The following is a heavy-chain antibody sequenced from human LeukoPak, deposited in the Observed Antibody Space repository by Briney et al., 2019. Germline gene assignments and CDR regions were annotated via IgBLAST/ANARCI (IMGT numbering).Heavy chain of an antibody. J-gene: IGHJ6*03. Sequence: GGSLRLSCATSGITLSSHAMSWVRQAPGKGLEWVSLISGSGGHTYYGDSVKGRFTISRDNSNNTFYLQMNSLRADDTAVYYCAKGGEATMRDGYNYYYYYMEVWGKGTTVTVSS. V-gene: IGHV3-23*01. CDR3: AKGGEATMRDGYNYYYYYMEV. CDR1: GITLSSHA. D-gene: IGHD5-24*01. CDR2: ISGSGGHT.